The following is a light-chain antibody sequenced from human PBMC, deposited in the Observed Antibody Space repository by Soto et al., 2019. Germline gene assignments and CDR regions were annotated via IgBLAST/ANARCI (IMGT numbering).Light chain of an antibody. Sequence: DIQMTQSPSTLSASVGDRVTITCRASQTIHSFLAWYQQKAGKAPKLLIYDASNLESGVPSRFSGSGSGTEFTLTVSSLQPDDFATFYCQQFHSSPWTFGQVTTAESK. CDR1: QTIHSF. J-gene: IGKJ1*01. CDR2: DAS. CDR3: QQFHSSPWT. V-gene: IGKV1-5*01.